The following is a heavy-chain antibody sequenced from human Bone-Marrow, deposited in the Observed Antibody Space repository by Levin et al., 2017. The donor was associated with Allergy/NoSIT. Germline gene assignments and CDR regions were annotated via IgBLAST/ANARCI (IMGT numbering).Heavy chain of an antibody. CDR3: ATSHWTGYYSGAHWFDP. J-gene: IGHJ5*02. Sequence: PSETLSLTCPVSGVSISSTNDYWGWIRQPPGKGLEWIGNIFYTGTTYYNPSLKSRVTISVDTSKNQFSLKLTSVTAADTAVYYCATSHWTGYYSGAHWFDPWGQGTLVIVSS. V-gene: IGHV4-39*01. CDR2: IFYTGTT. CDR1: GVSISSTNDY. D-gene: IGHD3/OR15-3a*01.